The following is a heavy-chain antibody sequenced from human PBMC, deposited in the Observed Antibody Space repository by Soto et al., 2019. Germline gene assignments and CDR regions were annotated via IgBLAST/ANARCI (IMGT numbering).Heavy chain of an antibody. V-gene: IGHV1-69*04. CDR3: AKEDVAGVKS. Sequence: QVHLVQSGAEMKKPGSSVKVSCKVSGGDLRNSGISWVRQAPGQGLEWMGGIFPLLAMVDYSQKFQGRVTITADEATNTAYMDLGSLRSEDTAVYYCAKEDVAGVKSWGQGTLVIVSS. D-gene: IGHD2-21*01. CDR1: GGDLRNSG. CDR2: IFPLLAMV. J-gene: IGHJ4*02.